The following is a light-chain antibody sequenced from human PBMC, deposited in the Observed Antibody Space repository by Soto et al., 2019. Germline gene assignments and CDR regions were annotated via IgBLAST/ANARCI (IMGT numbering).Light chain of an antibody. CDR3: QQRARWPMP. J-gene: IGKJ5*01. V-gene: IGKV3-11*01. CDR2: DTF. Sequence: EVVLTQSPATLSMSPGERVTLSCRASQSVSTFVAWYQLKPGQAPRPVIYDTFKRAPGVPDRFSGGGSGTDFSLTISSLEPEDFAVYYCQQRARWPMPFGQGTRLELK. CDR1: QSVSTF.